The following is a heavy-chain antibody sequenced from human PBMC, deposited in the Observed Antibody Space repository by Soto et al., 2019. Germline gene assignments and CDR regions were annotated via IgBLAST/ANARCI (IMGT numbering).Heavy chain of an antibody. J-gene: IGHJ5*02. CDR3: AKGVRTWWVVNLYTWCDP. CDR1: GFTFSSYA. V-gene: IGHV3-23*01. Sequence: EVQLLESGGGLVQPGGSLRLSCAASGFTFSSYAMSWVRQAPGKGLEWVSTISGSGGNTSYADSVKGRFTISRDNSENTLYLQMNGVRAEDTAVCYSAKGVRTWWVVNLYTWCDPLGQGTLVTVSS. D-gene: IGHD2-15*01. CDR2: ISGSGGNT.